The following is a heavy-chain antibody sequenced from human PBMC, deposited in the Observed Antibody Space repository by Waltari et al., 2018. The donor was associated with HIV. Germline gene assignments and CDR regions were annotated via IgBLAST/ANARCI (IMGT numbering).Heavy chain of an antibody. J-gene: IGHJ4*02. V-gene: IGHV1-2*02. CDR1: GNVSAVSY. CDR3: ARDRSIVSRHYDNAVSPYFDN. CDR2: INPSSGGT. Sequence: QVQLVPSGAEVTQPGAPVKGSCRASGNVSAVSYIHWVRQQHGAGLEWMGWINPSSGGTNSAQKFQGRVTMTWDTSINTAYMELSGLRSDDTAVYFCARDRSIVSRHYDNAVSPYFDNWGQGTLVSVSS. D-gene: IGHD3-22*01.